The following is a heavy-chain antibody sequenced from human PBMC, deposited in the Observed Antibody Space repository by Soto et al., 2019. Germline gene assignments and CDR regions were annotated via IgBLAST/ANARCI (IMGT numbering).Heavy chain of an antibody. V-gene: IGHV3-33*01. D-gene: IGHD2-2*01. Sequence: QVQLVESGGGVVQPGRSLRLSCAASGFTFSSYGMHWVHQAPGKGLEWVAVIWYDGSNKYYADSVKGRFTISRDNSKNTLYLQMNSLRAEDTAVYYCARDVPYCSSTSCYPSSSAHFDYWGQGTLVTVSS. CDR1: GFTFSSYG. CDR2: IWYDGSNK. CDR3: ARDVPYCSSTSCYPSSSAHFDY. J-gene: IGHJ4*02.